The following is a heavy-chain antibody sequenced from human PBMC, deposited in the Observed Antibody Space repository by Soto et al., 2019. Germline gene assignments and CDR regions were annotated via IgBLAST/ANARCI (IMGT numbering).Heavy chain of an antibody. J-gene: IGHJ4*02. CDR3: TTDRGYLTFDY. Sequence: GGSLRLSCAASGFTFSSYPMNWVRQAPGKGLEWVAVIPYDGANNYYADSVKGRFTISRDNSKNTLYLQMNSLRAEDTAIYYCTTDRGYLTFDYWGPGTLVTVSS. V-gene: IGHV3-30-3*01. CDR1: GFTFSSYP. D-gene: IGHD3-22*01. CDR2: IPYDGANN.